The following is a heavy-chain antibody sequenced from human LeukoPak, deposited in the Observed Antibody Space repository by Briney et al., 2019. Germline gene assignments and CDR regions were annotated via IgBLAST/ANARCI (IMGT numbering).Heavy chain of an antibody. CDR1: GFTFNTFR. CDR3: AREGPYYFDY. CDR2: ISSDGNNK. Sequence: GGSLRLSCAASGFTFNTFRIHWVRQAPGKGLEWVAAISSDGNNKYYADSVKGRFTISRDNSKNTPYLQMNSLRAEETAVYYCAREGPYYFDYWGQGTLVTVSS. J-gene: IGHJ4*02. V-gene: IGHV3-30-3*01.